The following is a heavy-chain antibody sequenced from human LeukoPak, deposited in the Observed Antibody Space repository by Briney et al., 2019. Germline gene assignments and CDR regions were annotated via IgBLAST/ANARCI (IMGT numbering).Heavy chain of an antibody. J-gene: IGHJ6*02. Sequence: PSETLSLTCTVSGGSISSYYWSWIRQPPGKGLEWIGYIYYSGSTNYNPSLKSRVTISVDTSKNQFSLKLSSATAADTAVYYCARDKGYYYYGMDVWGQGTTVTVSS. V-gene: IGHV4-59*01. CDR1: GGSISSYY. CDR2: IYYSGST. CDR3: ARDKGYYYYGMDV.